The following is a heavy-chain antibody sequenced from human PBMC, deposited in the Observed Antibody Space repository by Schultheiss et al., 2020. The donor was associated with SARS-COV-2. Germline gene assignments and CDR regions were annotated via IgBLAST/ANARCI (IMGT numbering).Heavy chain of an antibody. CDR2: IYYSGST. V-gene: IGHV4-30-4*01. CDR3: ARSTGFLLWFDP. Sequence: SCTVSGGSISSGDYYWSWIRQPPGKGLEWIGYIYYSGSTYYNPSLKSRVTISVDTSKNQFSLKLSSVTAADTAVYYCARSTGFLLWFDPWGQGTLVTVSS. D-gene: IGHD3-3*01. J-gene: IGHJ5*02. CDR1: GGSISSGDYY.